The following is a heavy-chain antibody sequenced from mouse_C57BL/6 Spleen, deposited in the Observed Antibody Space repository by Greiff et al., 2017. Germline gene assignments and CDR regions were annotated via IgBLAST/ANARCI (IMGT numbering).Heavy chain of an antibody. J-gene: IGHJ2*01. CDR3: TRSDSSGYVGYFDY. CDR2: ISSGGDYI. Sequence: EVQGVESGEGLVKPGGSLKLSCAASGFTFSSYAMSWVRQTPEKRLEWVAYISSGGDYIYYADTVKGRFTISRDNARNTLYLQMSSLKSEDTAMYYCTRSDSSGYVGYFDYWGQGTTLTVSS. V-gene: IGHV5-9-1*02. CDR1: GFTFSSYA. D-gene: IGHD3-2*02.